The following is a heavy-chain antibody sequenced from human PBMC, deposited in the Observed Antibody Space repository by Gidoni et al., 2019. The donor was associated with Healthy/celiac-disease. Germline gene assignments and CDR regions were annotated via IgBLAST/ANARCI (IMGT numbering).Heavy chain of an antibody. CDR3: ARAGCSSTSCYANWFDP. Sequence: EVQLVESGGGLVKPGGSLRLSCAASGFPFSSYSMNWVRQAPGKGLEWVSSISSSSSYIYYADSVKGRFTISRDNAKNSLYLQMNSLRAEDTAVYYCARAGCSSTSCYANWFDPWGQGTLVTVSS. CDR2: ISSSSSYI. CDR1: GFPFSSYS. V-gene: IGHV3-21*01. J-gene: IGHJ5*02. D-gene: IGHD2-2*01.